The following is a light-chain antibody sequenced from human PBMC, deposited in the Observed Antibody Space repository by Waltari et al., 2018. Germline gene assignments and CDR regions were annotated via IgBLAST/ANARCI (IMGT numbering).Light chain of an antibody. CDR1: TSDLGKYNL. J-gene: IGLJ3*02. CDR3: CSYAGSAISM. Sequence: QSALTQTASVSGSPGQAITISCSGTTSDLGKYNLVSWYQQPPGKAPPLIIYDVNKRPSGVSNRFSGSKSGNTAFLTISGLQSADEADYYCCSYAGSAISMFGGGTKVTVL. V-gene: IGLV2-23*02. CDR2: DVN.